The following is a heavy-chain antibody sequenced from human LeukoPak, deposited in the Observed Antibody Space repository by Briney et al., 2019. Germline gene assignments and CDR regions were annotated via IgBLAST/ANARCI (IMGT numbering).Heavy chain of an antibody. CDR1: GFTVSSNF. D-gene: IGHD3-22*01. CDR3: ARDLNYDSAY. CDR2: IYSGGST. Sequence: QPGGSLRLSCAASGFTVSSNFMSWVRQAPGKGLEWVSVIYSGGSTYYADSVKGRFTISRDNSKNTVYLQMNSLRAEDTAVYYCARDLNYDSAYWGQGTLVTVAS. J-gene: IGHJ4*02. V-gene: IGHV3-53*01.